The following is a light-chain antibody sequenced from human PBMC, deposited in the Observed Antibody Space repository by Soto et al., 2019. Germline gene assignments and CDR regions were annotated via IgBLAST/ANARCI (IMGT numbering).Light chain of an antibody. CDR1: QSLLHSNGYNY. J-gene: IGKJ1*01. CDR3: MQPLQSWT. Sequence: DIVMTQSPLSLPVTPGEPASISCRSSQSLLHSNGYNYLDWYLQKPGQSPQLLIYLGSNRASGVPDRFSGSGSGTDFTLKISRVEAEDVGVYYCMQPLQSWTXXXGTKVEIK. CDR2: LGS. V-gene: IGKV2-28*01.